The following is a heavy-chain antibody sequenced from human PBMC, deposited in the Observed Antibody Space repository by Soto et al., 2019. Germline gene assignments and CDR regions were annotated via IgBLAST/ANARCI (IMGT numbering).Heavy chain of an antibody. CDR2: IYYSGST. J-gene: IGHJ6*02. CDR3: ARVAVAGRGGMGYYYYYGMDV. CDR1: GGSISSYY. D-gene: IGHD6-19*01. Sequence: SETLSLTCTVSGGSISSYYWSWIRQPPGKGLEWIGYIYYSGSTNYNPSLKSRVTISVDTSKNQFSLKLSSVTAADTAVYYCARVAVAGRGGMGYYYYYGMDVWGQGTTVTVSS. V-gene: IGHV4-59*01.